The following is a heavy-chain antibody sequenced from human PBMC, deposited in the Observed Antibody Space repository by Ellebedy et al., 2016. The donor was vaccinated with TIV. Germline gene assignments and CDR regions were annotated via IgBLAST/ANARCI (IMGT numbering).Heavy chain of an antibody. V-gene: IGHV1-46*01. CDR2: INPSGGST. CDR1: GYTFTSYY. D-gene: IGHD2-21*02. J-gene: IGHJ3*02. CDR3: ARGSCGGDCSTDAFDI. Sequence: AASVKVSCKASGYTFTSYYMHWVRQAPGHVLEWMGIINPSGGSTSYAQKFQGRVTITRDTSASPAYMELSSLRSEDTAVYYCARGSCGGDCSTDAFDIWGQGTMVTVSS.